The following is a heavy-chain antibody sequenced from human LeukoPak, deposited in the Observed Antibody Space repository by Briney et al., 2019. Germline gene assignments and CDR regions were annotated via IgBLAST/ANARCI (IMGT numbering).Heavy chain of an antibody. V-gene: IGHV3-30*01. J-gene: IGHJ4*02. CDR1: GFTFSTSA. CDR2: ISIDGNDP. Sequence: GGSLRLSCAASGFTFSTSAVHWIRQAPGRGLEWVAVISIDGNDPYYADTVKGRFTISRDNSKNTLYLQMTSLKTEDTAVYFCARYLFSDFYFDHWGQGTLVTVSS. CDR3: ARYLFSDFYFDH. D-gene: IGHD2-21*01.